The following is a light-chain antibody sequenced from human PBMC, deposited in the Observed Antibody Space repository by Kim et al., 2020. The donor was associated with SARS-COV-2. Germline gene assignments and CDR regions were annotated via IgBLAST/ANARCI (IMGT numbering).Light chain of an antibody. CDR1: SNNVGNQG. CDR3: SAWDSSLSAWV. Sequence: RPTAPLTSLGNSNNVGNQGAAWLQQHQGHPPKLLSYRNNTRPSGISERLSASRSGNTASLTITGLQPEDEADYYCSAWDSSLSAWVFGGGTQLTVL. CDR2: RNN. V-gene: IGLV10-54*01. J-gene: IGLJ3*02.